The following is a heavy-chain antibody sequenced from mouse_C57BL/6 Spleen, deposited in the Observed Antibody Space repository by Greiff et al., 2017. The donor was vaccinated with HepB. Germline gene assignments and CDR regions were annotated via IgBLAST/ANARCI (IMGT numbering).Heavy chain of an antibody. Sequence: VHVKQSGPELVKPGASVKISCKASGYSFTDYNMNWVKQSNGKSLEWIGVINPNYGTTSYNQKFKGKATLTVDQSSSTAYMQLNSLTSEDSAVYYCAMIYDGYYYFDYWGQGTTLTVSS. J-gene: IGHJ2*01. CDR1: GYSFTDYN. CDR3: AMIYDGYYYFDY. CDR2: INPNYGTT. D-gene: IGHD2-3*01. V-gene: IGHV1-39*01.